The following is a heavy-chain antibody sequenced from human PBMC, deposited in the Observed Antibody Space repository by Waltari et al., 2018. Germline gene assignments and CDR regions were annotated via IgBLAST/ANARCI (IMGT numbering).Heavy chain of an antibody. CDR3: ATSGRGGSYLHLDY. J-gene: IGHJ4*02. D-gene: IGHD1-26*01. CDR1: GYTLTELS. V-gene: IGHV1-24*01. Sequence: QVQLVQSGAEVKKPGASVKVSCKVSGYTLTELSMHWVRQAPGKGLEWMGAFDPEDGETIYAQKFQGRVTMTEDTSTDTAYMELSSLRAEGTAVYYCATSGRGGSYLHLDYWGQGTLVTVSS. CDR2: FDPEDGET.